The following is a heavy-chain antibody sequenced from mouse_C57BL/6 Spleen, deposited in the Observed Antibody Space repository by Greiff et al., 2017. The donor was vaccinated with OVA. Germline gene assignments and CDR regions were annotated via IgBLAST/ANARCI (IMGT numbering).Heavy chain of an antibody. J-gene: IGHJ4*01. CDR2: IYPGDGDT. CDR3: ARGGAMDY. Sequence: VQGVESGPELVKPGASVKISCKASGYAFSSSWMNWVKQRPGKGLEWIGRIYPGDGDTNYNGKFKGKATLTADKSSSTAYMQLSSLTSEDSAVYFCARGGAMDYWGQGTSVTVSS. V-gene: IGHV1-82*01. CDR1: GYAFSSSW.